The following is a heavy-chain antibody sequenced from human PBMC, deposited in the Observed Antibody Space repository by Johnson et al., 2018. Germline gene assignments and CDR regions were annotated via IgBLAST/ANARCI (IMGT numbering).Heavy chain of an antibody. CDR2: INPSGGST. J-gene: IGHJ6*03. CDR3: ANHRYYYDSSGYYGSYMDV. CDR1: GYTFTSYY. Sequence: QVQLVESGAEVKKPGSSVKVSCKASGYTFTSYYMHWVRQAPGQGLEWMGIINPSGGSTSYAQKFQGRVTMTRDTSTSTVYMELSSLRSEDTAVYYCANHRYYYDSSGYYGSYMDVWGKGTTVTVSS. V-gene: IGHV1-46*01. D-gene: IGHD3-22*01.